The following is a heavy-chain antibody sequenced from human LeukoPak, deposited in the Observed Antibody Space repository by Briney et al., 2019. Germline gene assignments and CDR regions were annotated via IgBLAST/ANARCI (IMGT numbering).Heavy chain of an antibody. CDR3: ARREGTWGTFDI. D-gene: IGHD7-27*01. J-gene: IGHJ3*02. CDR1: GGSISYYY. Sequence: SETLSLTCTVSGGSISYYYWSWIRQPPGKGLEWIAYIYYTGNSGNTNYNPSLKSRVTTSMDTSKNQISLKLSSVTAADTAVYYCARREGTWGTFDIWGQGTMVTVSS. CDR2: IYYTGNSGNT. V-gene: IGHV4-59*01.